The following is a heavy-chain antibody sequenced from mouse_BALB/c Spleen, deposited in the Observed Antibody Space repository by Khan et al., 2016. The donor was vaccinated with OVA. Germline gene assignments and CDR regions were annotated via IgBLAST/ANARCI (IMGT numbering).Heavy chain of an antibody. CDR3: VRDGAYHRNDGWFAY. D-gene: IGHD2-14*01. CDR1: GYTFTSYT. J-gene: IGHJ3*01. CDR2: INPSNGYT. Sequence: VQLQESGAELARPGASVKMSCKASGYTFTSYTIHWIKERPGQGLEWIGNINPSNGYTNYNQKFKDKATLTTDKSSTTAYLQLNSLTSDDSAVYNCVRDGAYHRNDGWFAYWGQGTLVTVSA. V-gene: IGHV1-4*01.